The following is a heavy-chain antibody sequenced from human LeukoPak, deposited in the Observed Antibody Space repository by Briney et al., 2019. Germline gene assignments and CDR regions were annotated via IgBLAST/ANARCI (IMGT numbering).Heavy chain of an antibody. D-gene: IGHD4-23*01. CDR3: ASPYLVTGYAFDI. Sequence: PGGSLRLSCAASGFTFSSYAMSWVRQAPGKGLEWVSTISGSGGSTYYADSVKGRFTISRDNSKNTLYLQLNSLRAEDTAVYYCASPYLVTGYAFDIWGQGTMVTVSS. CDR2: ISGSGGST. CDR1: GFTFSSYA. J-gene: IGHJ3*02. V-gene: IGHV3-23*01.